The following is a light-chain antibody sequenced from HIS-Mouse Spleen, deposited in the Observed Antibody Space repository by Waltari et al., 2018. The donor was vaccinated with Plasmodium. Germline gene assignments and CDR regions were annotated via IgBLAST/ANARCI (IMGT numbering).Light chain of an antibody. CDR1: KLGYKY. CDR3: QAWDSSTVV. CDR2: HDS. V-gene: IGLV3-1*01. Sequence: SYELTQPPPVSVSPGQTASITCSGDKLGYKYACWYQQKPGQSPVLVIYHDSKRPSGIPERFSGSNSGNTATLTISGTQAMDEADYYCQAWDSSTVVFGGGTKLTVL. J-gene: IGLJ2*01.